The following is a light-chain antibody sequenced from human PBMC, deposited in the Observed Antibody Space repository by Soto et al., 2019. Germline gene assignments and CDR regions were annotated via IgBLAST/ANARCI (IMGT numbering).Light chain of an antibody. J-gene: IGLJ2*01. CDR1: SSDVGAYNY. CDR2: DVS. CDR3: SSFTSSSTVV. V-gene: IGLV2-14*01. Sequence: QSALTQPASVSGSPGQSITISCTGTSSDVGAYNYVSWYQQHPGKAPKLMISDVSIRPSGVSSRFSGSKSGNTASLTISGLQAEDEAGYYCSSFTSSSTVVFGGGTQLTVL.